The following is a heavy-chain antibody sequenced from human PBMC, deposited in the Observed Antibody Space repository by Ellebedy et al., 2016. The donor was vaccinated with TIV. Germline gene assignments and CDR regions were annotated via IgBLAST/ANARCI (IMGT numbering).Heavy chain of an antibody. CDR1: GFSFSSYA. Sequence: PGGSLRLSCAASGFSFSSYALTWVRQAPGKGLEWVSAISGSGDKTYYADSVKGRFTISRDNSKNTLYLQMDGLRVEDTAVYFCATRVGEGKQLWGGFDSWGQGTLVTVSS. J-gene: IGHJ4*02. CDR2: ISGSGDKT. CDR3: ATRVGEGKQLWGGFDS. V-gene: IGHV3-23*01. D-gene: IGHD3-10*01.